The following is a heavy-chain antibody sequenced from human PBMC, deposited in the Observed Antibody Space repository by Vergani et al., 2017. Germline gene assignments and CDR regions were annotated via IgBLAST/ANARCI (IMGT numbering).Heavy chain of an antibody. CDR3: ARARRITMIVVSPRGGAEFDY. D-gene: IGHD3-22*01. V-gene: IGHV6-1*01. CDR2: TYYRSKWYN. J-gene: IGHJ4*02. CDR1: GDSVSSNSAA. Sequence: QVQLQQSGPGLVKPSQTLSLTCAISGDSVSSNSAAWNWIRQSPSRGLEWLGRTYYRSKWYNDYAVSVKSRITINPDTSKNQFSLQLSSVTAADTAVYYCARARRITMIVVSPRGGAEFDYWGQGTLVTVSS.